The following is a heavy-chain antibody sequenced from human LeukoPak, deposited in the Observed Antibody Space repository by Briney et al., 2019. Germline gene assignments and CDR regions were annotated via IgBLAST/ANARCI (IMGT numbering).Heavy chain of an antibody. J-gene: IGHJ4*02. D-gene: IGHD3-9*01. CDR2: IYYSGST. V-gene: IGHV4-59*12. CDR3: ARVHYDILTGYSVLDY. Sequence: PSETLSLTCTVSGGSISSYYWSWIRQPPGKGLEWIGYIYYSGSTNYNPSLKSRVTISVDTSKNQFSLKLSSVTAADTAVYYCARVHYDILTGYSVLDYWGQGTLVTVSS. CDR1: GGSISSYY.